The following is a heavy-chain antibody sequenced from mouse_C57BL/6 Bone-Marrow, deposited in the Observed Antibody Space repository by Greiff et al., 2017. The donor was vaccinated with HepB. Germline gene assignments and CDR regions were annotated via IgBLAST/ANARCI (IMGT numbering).Heavy chain of an antibody. CDR3: ARGGDYPYWYFDV. J-gene: IGHJ1*03. CDR2: IYPGSGST. Sequence: QVHVKQSGAELVKPGASVKMSCKASGYTFTSYWITWVKQRPGQGLEWIGDIYPGSGSTNYNEKFKSKATLTVDTSSSTAYMQLSSLTSEDSAVYYCARGGDYPYWYFDVWGTGTTVTVSS. D-gene: IGHD5-5*01. CDR1: GYTFTSYW. V-gene: IGHV1-55*01.